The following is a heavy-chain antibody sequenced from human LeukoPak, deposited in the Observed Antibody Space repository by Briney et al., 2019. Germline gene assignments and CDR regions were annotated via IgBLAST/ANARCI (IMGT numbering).Heavy chain of an antibody. CDR3: ARDHGWSGFNWFDP. J-gene: IGHJ5*02. CDR2: IYVSGNT. D-gene: IGHD3-3*01. Sequence: SETLSLTCSVSGDSISEYYWSWIRQPPGKGLEWIGYIYVSGNTNYNPSLKSRVTLSLDTSKNQFSLKMTSVTATDTAIYYCARDHGWSGFNWFDPWGQGTLVTVSS. CDR1: GDSISEYY. V-gene: IGHV4-59*01.